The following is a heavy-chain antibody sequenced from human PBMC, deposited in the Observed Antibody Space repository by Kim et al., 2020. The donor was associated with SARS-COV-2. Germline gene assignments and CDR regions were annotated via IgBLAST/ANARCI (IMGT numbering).Heavy chain of an antibody. CDR3: AKELAGSSSWSGNWYFDL. D-gene: IGHD6-13*01. J-gene: IGHJ2*01. V-gene: IGHV3-30*02. Sequence: VKGRFPIASDRSKNTLYLQMNSLRAADTAVYYCAKELAGSSSWSGNWYFDLWGRGTLVTVSS.